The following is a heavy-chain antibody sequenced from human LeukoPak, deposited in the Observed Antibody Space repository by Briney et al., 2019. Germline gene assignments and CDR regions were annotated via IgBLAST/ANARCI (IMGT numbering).Heavy chain of an antibody. CDR3: ARDRNYELEHTPPPGWFDP. CDR2: INWNGGST. CDR1: GFTFDDYG. J-gene: IGHJ5*02. Sequence: GGSLRLSCAASGFTFDDYGMSWVRQAPGKGLEWVSGINWNGGSTGYADSVKGRFTISRDNAKNSLYLQMNSLRAEDTALYYWARDRNYELEHTPPPGWFDPWGQGTLVTVSS. D-gene: IGHD1/OR15-1a*01. V-gene: IGHV3-20*04.